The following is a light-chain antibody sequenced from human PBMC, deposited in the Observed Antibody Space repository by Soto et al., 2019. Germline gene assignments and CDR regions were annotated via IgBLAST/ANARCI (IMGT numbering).Light chain of an antibody. CDR1: QGISSY. CDR3: LRYYSYPWT. CDR2: AAS. Sequence: AIRMTQSPSSLSASTGDRVTITCRASQGISSYLAWYQQKPGKAPKLLIYAASTLQSGVPSRFSGSGSGTDFTLTISCLQSEDFATYYCLRYYSYPWTFGQGTKVEIK. V-gene: IGKV1-8*01. J-gene: IGKJ1*01.